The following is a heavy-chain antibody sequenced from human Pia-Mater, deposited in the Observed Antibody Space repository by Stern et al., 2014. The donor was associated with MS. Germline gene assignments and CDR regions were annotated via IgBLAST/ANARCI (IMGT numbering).Heavy chain of an antibody. CDR1: GFTFNTYG. CDR2: VSNSGITT. D-gene: IGHD5-12*01. J-gene: IGHJ4*02. CDR3: ARTWRENTFDH. Sequence: VQLVESGGGLVQPGGSLKLSCEGSGFTFNTYGVSWVRQAPGKGLEWVSFVSNSGITTHYSDSVEGRFTISRDNAGSSVYLQMHSLRDEDTAIYYCARTWRENTFDHCGQGTLVTVSS. V-gene: IGHV3-48*02.